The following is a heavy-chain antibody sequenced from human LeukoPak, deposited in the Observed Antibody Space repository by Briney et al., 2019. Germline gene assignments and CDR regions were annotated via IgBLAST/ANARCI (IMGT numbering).Heavy chain of an antibody. CDR2: IASDGSST. V-gene: IGHV3-74*01. CDR3: ARDLDYYDSSGPIDY. CDR1: GFTFSSYW. D-gene: IGHD3-22*01. Sequence: GGSLRLSCAASGFTFSSYWMNWVRQAPGKGLVWVSRIASDGSSTTYADSVKGRFSISRDNAKNTLYLQMNSLRAEDTAVYYCARDLDYYDSSGPIDYWGQGTLVTVSS. J-gene: IGHJ4*02.